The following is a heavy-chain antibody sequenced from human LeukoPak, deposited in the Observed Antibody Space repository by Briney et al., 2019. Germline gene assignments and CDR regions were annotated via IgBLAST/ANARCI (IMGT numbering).Heavy chain of an antibody. CDR2: IVVGSGNT. Sequence: SVKVSCKASGFTFTSSAMQWVRQARGQRLEWIGWIVVGSGNTNYAQKFQGRVTITADESTSTAYMELSSLRSEDTAVYYCARGMTTGAFDIWGQGTMVTVSS. V-gene: IGHV1-58*02. CDR1: GFTFTSSA. J-gene: IGHJ3*02. D-gene: IGHD4-17*01. CDR3: ARGMTTGAFDI.